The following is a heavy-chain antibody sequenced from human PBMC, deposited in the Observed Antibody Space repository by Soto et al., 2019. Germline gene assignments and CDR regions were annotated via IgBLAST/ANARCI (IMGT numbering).Heavy chain of an antibody. V-gene: IGHV3-66*01. Sequence: ESGGGLVQPGGSLRLSCAASGFTVSSNYMSWVRQAPGKGLEWVSVIYSGGSTYYADSVKGRFTISRDNSKNTLYLQMNSLRAEDTAVYYCAREVAAAGTLHWFDPWGQGTLVTVSS. J-gene: IGHJ5*02. CDR3: AREVAAAGTLHWFDP. CDR2: IYSGGST. D-gene: IGHD6-13*01. CDR1: GFTVSSNY.